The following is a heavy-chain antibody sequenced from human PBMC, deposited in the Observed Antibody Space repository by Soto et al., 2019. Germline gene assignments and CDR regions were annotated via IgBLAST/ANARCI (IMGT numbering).Heavy chain of an antibody. CDR2: ISYDGSNK. CDR1: GFTFSSYG. V-gene: IGHV3-30*18. D-gene: IGHD3-9*01. J-gene: IGHJ4*02. Sequence: GGSLRLSCAASGFTFSSYGMHWVRQAPGKWLEWVAVISYDGSNKYYADSVKGRFTISRDNSKNTLYLQMNSLRAEDTAVYYCAKDANYYDILTGYYKRGGYFDYWGQGXLVTVYS. CDR3: AKDANYYDILTGYYKRGGYFDY.